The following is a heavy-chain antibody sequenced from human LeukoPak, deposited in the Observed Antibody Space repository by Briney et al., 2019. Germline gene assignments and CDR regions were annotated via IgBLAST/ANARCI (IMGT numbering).Heavy chain of an antibody. CDR3: AREGSSGYYPY. CDR1: GFTFSSYP. V-gene: IGHV3-30-3*01. J-gene: IGHJ4*02. CDR2: ISYDGSEK. Sequence: GGSLRLSCAASGFTFSSYPMHGVRQAPGKGLEWLAVISYDGSEKHYADPVKGRFTISRDNSKNTVYLQMNSLRDEDTAVYYCAREGSSGYYPYWGQGILVTVSS. D-gene: IGHD3-22*01.